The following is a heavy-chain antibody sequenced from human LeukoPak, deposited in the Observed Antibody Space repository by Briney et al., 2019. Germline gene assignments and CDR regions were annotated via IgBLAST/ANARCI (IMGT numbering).Heavy chain of an antibody. Sequence: GGSLRLSCAASGFTFSSYSMNWVRQAPGKGLEWVLSISSSSSYIYYADSVKGRFTISGDNAKNSLYLQMNSLRAEDTAVYYCASSLGAPHDYWGQGTLVTVSS. V-gene: IGHV3-21*01. CDR3: ASSLGAPHDY. J-gene: IGHJ4*02. CDR2: ISSSSSYI. CDR1: GFTFSSYS. D-gene: IGHD1-26*01.